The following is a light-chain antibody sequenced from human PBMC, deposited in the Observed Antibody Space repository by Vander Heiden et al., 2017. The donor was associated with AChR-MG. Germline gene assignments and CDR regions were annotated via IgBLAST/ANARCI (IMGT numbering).Light chain of an antibody. CDR2: GKT. CDR3: QSYDSSLSVVV. V-gene: IGLV1-40*01. CDR1: SSNIGASSD. J-gene: IGLJ2*01. Sequence: QSVLTQPPSVSGAPGQTVTIPCTGRSSNIGASSDVHWYQQLPGKAPKLLIYGKTNRPSGVPDRFSASNSGTSASLAITGLQAEDEADYYCQSYDSSLSVVVFGGGTKLTVL.